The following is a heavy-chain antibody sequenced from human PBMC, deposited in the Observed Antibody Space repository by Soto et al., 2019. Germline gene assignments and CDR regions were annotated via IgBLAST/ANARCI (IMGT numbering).Heavy chain of an antibody. V-gene: IGHV1-18*01. J-gene: IGHJ6*02. Sequence: QVQLVQSGAEVKKPGASVKVSCKASGYTFTSYGISWVRQAPGQGLEWMGWISAYNGNTNYAQKLQGRVTMTTDTPTSTAYMELRSRRVEGTAVYYCARDSPYDRPGGYYYGMDVWGQGTTVTVSS. CDR1: GYTFTSYG. CDR3: ARDSPYDRPGGYYYGMDV. CDR2: ISAYNGNT. D-gene: IGHD3-22*01.